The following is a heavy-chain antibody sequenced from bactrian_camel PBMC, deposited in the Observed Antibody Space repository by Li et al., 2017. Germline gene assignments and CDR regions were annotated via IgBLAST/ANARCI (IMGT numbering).Heavy chain of an antibody. CDR1: GACVSSGYC. CDR2: IDSDGDT. V-gene: IGHV3S6*01. D-gene: IGHD2*01. CDR3: ALDCGPRRLGTGGSCLGVNY. J-gene: IGHJ4*01. Sequence: QVQLVESGGGSVQAGGSLRLSCAASGACVSSGYCMDWIRQAPGQARESLAAIDSDGDTSYARGVKDRFTISLDKSKNTLFLEMNSLKPEDTAMYYCALDCGPRRLGTGGSCLGVNYRGQGTQVTVS.